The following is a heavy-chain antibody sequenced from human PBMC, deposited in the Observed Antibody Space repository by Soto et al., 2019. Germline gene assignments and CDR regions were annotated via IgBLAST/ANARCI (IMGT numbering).Heavy chain of an antibody. CDR3: ASDLSPSREVFYAAFDV. CDR2: IKRDGIET. CDR1: GFTFSTFW. Sequence: EVQLVESGGGLVQPGGSLRLSCAASGFTFSTFWMTWLRQAPGKGLEWVANIKRDGIETHYGDSVKGRFTLTRDNAKNSVYLQLNSLRPEATAMYYCASDLSPSREVFYAAFDVWGQGTLVTVSS. J-gene: IGHJ3*01. D-gene: IGHD2-2*01. V-gene: IGHV3-7*05.